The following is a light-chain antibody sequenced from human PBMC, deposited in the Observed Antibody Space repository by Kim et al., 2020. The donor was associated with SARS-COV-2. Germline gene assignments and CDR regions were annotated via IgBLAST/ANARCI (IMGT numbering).Light chain of an antibody. J-gene: IGLJ3*02. V-gene: IGLV3-1*01. Sequence: SPGPTASITSSADKLGNKYACWYQQKPGQSPVVVIYQDNKRPSGIPERFSGSNSGNTATLTISGTQAMDEADYYCQAWDSSSVVVFGGGTQLTVL. CDR1: KLGNKY. CDR2: QDN. CDR3: QAWDSSSVVV.